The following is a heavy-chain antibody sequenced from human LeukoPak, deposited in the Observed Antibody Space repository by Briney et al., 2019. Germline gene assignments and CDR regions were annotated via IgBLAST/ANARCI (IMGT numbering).Heavy chain of an antibody. D-gene: IGHD1-26*01. V-gene: IGHV3-74*01. CDR1: GFTFRDYW. Sequence: PGGSLRLSCAASGFTFRDYWMHWARQVPGKEPVWVARINSDGTAISHADSVKGRFTISRDNDKNMVYLQLSSLRADDTAVYYCVRDIAGAFGYWGQGTLVTVSS. J-gene: IGHJ4*02. CDR3: VRDIAGAFGY. CDR2: INSDGTAI.